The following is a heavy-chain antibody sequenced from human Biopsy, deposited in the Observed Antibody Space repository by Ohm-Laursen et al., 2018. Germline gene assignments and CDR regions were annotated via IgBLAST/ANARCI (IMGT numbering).Heavy chain of an antibody. CDR3: ARDYEVYAKTDCFDP. D-gene: IGHD2-8*01. V-gene: IGHV1-18*04. Sequence: ASVKVSCKASGYTFISYGISWVRQAPGQGLEWMGWTSGYNDDTNYAQKFQGRLTMTTDTSTSTAYMELRSLRPDDTAVYFCARDYEVYAKTDCFDPWGQGTLVTVSS. J-gene: IGHJ5*02. CDR2: TSGYNDDT. CDR1: GYTFISYG.